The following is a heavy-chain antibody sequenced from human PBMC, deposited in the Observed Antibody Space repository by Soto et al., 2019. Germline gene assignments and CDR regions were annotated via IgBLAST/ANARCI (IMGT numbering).Heavy chain of an antibody. CDR2: ISSSSSYT. J-gene: IGHJ4*02. V-gene: IGHV3-11*06. CDR3: AGSSDYGDYD. CDR1: GFTFSDYY. Sequence: GGSLRLSCAASGFTFSDYYMSWIRQAPGKGLEWVSYISSSSSYTNYADSVKGRFTISRDNAKNSLYLQMNSLRAEDTAVYYCAGSSDYGDYDWGQGTLVTVSS. D-gene: IGHD4-17*01.